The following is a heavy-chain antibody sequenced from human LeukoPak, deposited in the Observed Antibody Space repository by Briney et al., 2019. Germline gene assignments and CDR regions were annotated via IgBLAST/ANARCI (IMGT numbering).Heavy chain of an antibody. Sequence: PGGSLRLSCAASGFTFSNYWMSWVRQAPGKGLEWVANIKQDGSEKYYVDSVKGRFTISRDNAKTSLYLQMNSLRAEDTAVYYCARFADYYYMDVWGKGTTVTVSS. CDR3: ARFADYYYMDV. V-gene: IGHV3-7*01. CDR2: IKQDGSEK. J-gene: IGHJ6*03. CDR1: GFTFSNYW.